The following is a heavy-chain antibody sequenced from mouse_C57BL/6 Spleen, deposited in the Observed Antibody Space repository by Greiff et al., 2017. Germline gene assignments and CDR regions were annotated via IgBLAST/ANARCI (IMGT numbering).Heavy chain of an antibody. Sequence: VKLVESGAELAKPGASVKLSCKASGYTFTSYWMHWVKQRPGQGLEWIGYINTGSGNTKYNQKFKDKATLTADKSSSTAYMQLSSLTYEDSAVYYCATPYYCSSCFAMCYWGQGTSVTVSS. J-gene: IGHJ4*01. D-gene: IGHD1-1*01. CDR3: ATPYYCSSCFAMCY. V-gene: IGHV1-7*01. CDR1: GYTFTSYW. CDR2: INTGSGNT.